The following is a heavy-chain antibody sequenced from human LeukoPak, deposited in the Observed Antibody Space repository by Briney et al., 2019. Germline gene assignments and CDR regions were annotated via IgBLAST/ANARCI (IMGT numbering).Heavy chain of an antibody. CDR1: GYTFTTYG. Sequence: ASVKVSCKASGYTFTTYGLNWVRQAPGQGLEWMGWINTNTEYPTYAQGLAGRFVPSLDTSVSTAYLQISDLKADDTAVYYCARALNLAAAGTLDFWGQGTLLTVSS. J-gene: IGHJ4*02. D-gene: IGHD6-25*01. V-gene: IGHV7-4-1*02. CDR3: ARALNLAAAGTLDF. CDR2: INTNTEYP.